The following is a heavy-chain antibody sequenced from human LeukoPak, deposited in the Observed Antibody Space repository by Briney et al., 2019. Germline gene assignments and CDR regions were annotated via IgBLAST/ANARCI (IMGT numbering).Heavy chain of an antibody. D-gene: IGHD6-13*01. CDR2: IFHSGTT. Sequence: TSETLSLTCNVSSGYISSSNYLWGWIRQPPGKGLERIGSIFHSGTTYYNPSLKSRVTISVDTSKSQFSLNLSSVTAADPAVYYCARQVRYSSSAYFDYWGQGTLVTVSS. CDR3: ARQVRYSSSAYFDY. CDR1: SGYISSSNYL. V-gene: IGHV4-39*01. J-gene: IGHJ4*02.